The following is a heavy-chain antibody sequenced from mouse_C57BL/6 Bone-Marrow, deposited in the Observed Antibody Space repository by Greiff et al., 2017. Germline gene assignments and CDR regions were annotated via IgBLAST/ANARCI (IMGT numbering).Heavy chain of an antibody. CDR3: SEDSAVYYCAWSYDGPQAGFAY. J-gene: IGHJ3*01. CDR1: YTFSRRVH. V-gene: IGHV1-87*01. Sequence: QVQLQQPGPELARPWASVKISCQAFYTFSRRVHFAIRDTNYWMQWVKQRPGQGLEWIGANYPGNGDTSYNQKFKGKATLTADKAASTAYIQLSSLTSEDSAVYYCAWSYDGPQAGFAYWGQGTLVTVSA. CDR2: GQGLEWIG. D-gene: IGHD2-3*01.